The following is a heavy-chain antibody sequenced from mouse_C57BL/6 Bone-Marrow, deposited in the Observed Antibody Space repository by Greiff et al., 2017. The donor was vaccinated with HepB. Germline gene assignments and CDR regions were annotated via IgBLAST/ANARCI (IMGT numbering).Heavy chain of an antibody. Sequence: EVQLVESGAELVRPGASVKLSCTASGFNIKDDYMHWVKQRPEQGLEWIGWIDPENGDTEYASKFQGKATITADTSSNTAYLQLSSLTSEDTAVYYCTTRMPYYYGSSYRDYWGQGTTLTVSS. CDR2: IDPENGDT. CDR1: GFNIKDDY. V-gene: IGHV14-4*01. D-gene: IGHD1-1*01. J-gene: IGHJ2*01. CDR3: TTRMPYYYGSSYRDY.